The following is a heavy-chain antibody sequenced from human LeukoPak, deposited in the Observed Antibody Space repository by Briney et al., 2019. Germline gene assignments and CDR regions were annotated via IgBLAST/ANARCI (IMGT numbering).Heavy chain of an antibody. CDR2: INPDSDNT. Sequence: ASVKVSCKASGYAFTTYDINWVRQATGQGLEWMGWINPDSDNTGYAPKFHGRVTMTRNTSINTAYMEVTSLRSEDTAVYYCVRGSFYDTREKDYWGQGTLVTVSS. CDR1: GYAFTTYD. J-gene: IGHJ4*02. CDR3: VRGSFYDTREKDY. D-gene: IGHD2/OR15-2a*01. V-gene: IGHV1-8*01.